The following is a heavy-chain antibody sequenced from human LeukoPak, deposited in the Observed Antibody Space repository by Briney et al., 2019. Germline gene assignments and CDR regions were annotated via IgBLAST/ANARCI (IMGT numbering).Heavy chain of an antibody. CDR2: INPKSGDT. D-gene: IGHD3-22*01. V-gene: IGHV1-2*06. CDR3: ARTHPRYYYDSSPQNWFDP. Sequence: ASVKVSCKASGYIFTDYRLHWVRQAPGQGLEWMGRINPKSGDTNYAQKFQGRVTMTRDTSISTAYMELSRLRSDDTAVYYCARTHPRYYYDSSPQNWFDPWGQGTLVTVSS. J-gene: IGHJ5*02. CDR1: GYIFTDYR.